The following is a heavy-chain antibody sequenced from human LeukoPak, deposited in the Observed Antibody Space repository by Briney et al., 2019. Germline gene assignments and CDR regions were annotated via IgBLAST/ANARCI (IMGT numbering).Heavy chain of an antibody. J-gene: IGHJ5*02. V-gene: IGHV3-30*04. CDR1: GFRFSSYA. CDR3: AKDRRSSGWYIGWFDP. CDR2: ISFDKSNK. Sequence: PGGSLRLSCAASGFRFSSYAMHWVRQAPGKGLEWVAVISFDKSNKYFADSVKGRFTISRDNSKNTLYLQMNSLRAEDTAVYYCAKDRRSSGWYIGWFDPWGQGTLVTVSS. D-gene: IGHD6-19*01.